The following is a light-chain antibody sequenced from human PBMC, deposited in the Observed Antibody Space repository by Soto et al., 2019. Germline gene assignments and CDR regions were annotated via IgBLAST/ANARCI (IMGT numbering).Light chain of an antibody. CDR3: QQYVRSPLT. CDR2: GAS. J-gene: IGKJ4*01. Sequence: EIELTQSPGTLSLSPGERATLSCRASQSVSSSYLAWYQQKPGQAPRLLIYGASIRATGIPDRFSGSGSGTDFTLIISRLDPEDFAVYYCQQYVRSPLTFGGGTKVDIK. V-gene: IGKV3-20*01. CDR1: QSVSSSY.